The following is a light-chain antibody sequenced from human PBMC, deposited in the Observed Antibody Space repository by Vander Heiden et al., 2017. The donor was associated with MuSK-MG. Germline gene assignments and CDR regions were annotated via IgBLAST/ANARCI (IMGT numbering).Light chain of an antibody. Sequence: QSVLTQPPSASGTPGQRVTVSCSGSSSNIGSNTVNWYQQLPGTAPKLLIYSNNQRLSGVPDRFSGSKSGTSASLAISGLQAEDEADYYCAAWDDSRNGVVFGGGTKLTVL. CDR3: AAWDDSRNGVV. J-gene: IGLJ2*01. CDR1: SSNIGSNT. CDR2: SNN. V-gene: IGLV1-44*01.